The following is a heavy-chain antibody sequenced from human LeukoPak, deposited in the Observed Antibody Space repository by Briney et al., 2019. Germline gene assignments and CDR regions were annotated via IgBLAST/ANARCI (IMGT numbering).Heavy chain of an antibody. D-gene: IGHD3-3*01. V-gene: IGHV1-69*05. CDR1: GGTFSSYA. Sequence: GASVKVSCKASGGTFSSYAISWVRQAPGQGLEWMGGIIPIFGTANYAQKFQGRVTMTRDTSTSTVYMELSSLRSEDTAVYYCARDHSYDFWSGSFNLFDYWGQGTLVTVSS. CDR2: IIPIFGTA. CDR3: ARDHSYDFWSGSFNLFDY. J-gene: IGHJ4*02.